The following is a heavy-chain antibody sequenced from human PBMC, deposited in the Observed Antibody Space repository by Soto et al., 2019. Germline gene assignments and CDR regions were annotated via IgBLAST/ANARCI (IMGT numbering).Heavy chain of an antibody. D-gene: IGHD1-1*01. J-gene: IGHJ5*02. CDR2: IHSSGSTI. V-gene: IGHV3-11*01. CDR3: VSAVNWNQFDP. CDR1: GFTFRDYY. Sequence: QVQLVESGGGLVKPGGSLRLSCAASGFTFRDYYMSWIRQAPGKGLEWVSYIHSSGSTIYYADSVKGRFTISRDNAKKSVYLQMNSLRAEDTAVYYCVSAVNWNQFDPWGQGTLVTVSS.